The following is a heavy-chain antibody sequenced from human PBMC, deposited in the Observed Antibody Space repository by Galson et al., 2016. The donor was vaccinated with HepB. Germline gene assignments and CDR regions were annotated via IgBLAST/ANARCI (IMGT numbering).Heavy chain of an antibody. Sequence: SLRLSCAASGFTFDDYGMYWVRQAPGKGLEWVSGISWNSGNIGYADSVKGRFTISRDNAKNSLYLQMNSLRAEDTALYYCAKANQWELRYWYFDLWGRGTLVTVSS. D-gene: IGHD1-26*01. CDR2: ISWNSGNI. V-gene: IGHV3-9*01. CDR1: GFTFDDYG. J-gene: IGHJ2*01. CDR3: AKANQWELRYWYFDL.